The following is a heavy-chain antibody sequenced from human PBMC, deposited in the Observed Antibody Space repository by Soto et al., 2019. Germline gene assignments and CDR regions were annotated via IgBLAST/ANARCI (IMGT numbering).Heavy chain of an antibody. Sequence: QVQLQESGPGLVKPSGTLSLTCTISCVSISSGKWWSWVRQPPGEGLEWIGEIFHTGNTDYKPSLKSRVAILVDKSKNQFSLNLDSVTAADTAVYYCARNLFDSRGYPPEVWGQGILVTVSS. CDR1: CVSISSGKW. CDR2: IFHTGNT. V-gene: IGHV4-4*02. CDR3: ARNLFDSRGYPPEV. D-gene: IGHD3-22*01. J-gene: IGHJ4*02.